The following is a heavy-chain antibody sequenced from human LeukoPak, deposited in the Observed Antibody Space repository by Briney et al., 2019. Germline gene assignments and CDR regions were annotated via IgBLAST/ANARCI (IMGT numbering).Heavy chain of an antibody. J-gene: IGHJ4*02. Sequence: GASVKVSCKVSGGTFSNYAISWARQAPGQGLEWLGGIIPIFGTANYAQKFQGRVAITADESTSTAYMELSSLRSEDTAVYYCARSYTSGWYDVKYWGQGTLVTVSS. CDR1: GGTFSNYA. CDR3: ARSYTSGWYDVKY. D-gene: IGHD6-19*01. CDR2: IIPIFGTA. V-gene: IGHV1-69*13.